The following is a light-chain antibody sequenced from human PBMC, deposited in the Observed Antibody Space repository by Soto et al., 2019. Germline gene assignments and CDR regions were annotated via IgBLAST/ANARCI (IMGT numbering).Light chain of an antibody. J-gene: IGLJ1*01. V-gene: IGLV3-25*03. CDR3: QSADSSGTSV. CDR2: KDS. CDR1: ALPKQY. Sequence: SYELTQPPSVSVSPGQTARITCSGDALPKQYAYWYQQKPGQAPVLVIYKDSERPSGIPERFSGSSSGTTVTLTISGVQAEDEADYYCQSADSSGTSVFGTGTKLTVL.